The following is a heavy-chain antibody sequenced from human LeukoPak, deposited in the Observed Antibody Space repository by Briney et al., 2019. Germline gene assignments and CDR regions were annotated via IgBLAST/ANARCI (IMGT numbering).Heavy chain of an antibody. Sequence: SETLSLTCTVSGGSISSYYWSWIRQPPGKGLEWIGYIYYSGSTNYNPFLKSRVTISVDTSKNQFSLKLSSVTAADTAVYYCARDRDPYGDYLWFDPWGQGTLVTVSS. CDR3: ARDRDPYGDYLWFDP. CDR2: IYYSGST. J-gene: IGHJ5*02. CDR1: GGSISSYY. V-gene: IGHV4-59*01. D-gene: IGHD4-17*01.